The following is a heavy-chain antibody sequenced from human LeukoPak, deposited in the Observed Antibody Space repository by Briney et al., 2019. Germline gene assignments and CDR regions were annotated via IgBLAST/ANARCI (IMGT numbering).Heavy chain of an antibody. CDR2: INPNSGGT. J-gene: IGHJ5*02. CDR1: GYTFTGYY. D-gene: IGHD2-2*02. V-gene: IGHV1-2*02. CDR3: ARDPVVVPAAIHWFDP. Sequence: ASVKVSCKASGYTFTGYYMHWVRQAPGQGLEWMGWINPNSGGTNYAQKFQGRVTMTRDTAISTAYMELSRLRSDDTAVYFCARDPVVVPAAIHWFDPWGQGTLVTVSS.